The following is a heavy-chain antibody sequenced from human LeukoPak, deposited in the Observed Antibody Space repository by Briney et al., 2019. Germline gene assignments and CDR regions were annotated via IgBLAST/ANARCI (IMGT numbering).Heavy chain of an antibody. J-gene: IGHJ6*03. V-gene: IGHV1-69*13. Sequence: SVKVSCKASGGTFSSYAISWVRQAPGQGLEWMGGIIPIFGTANYAQKFQGRVTITADESTSTAYMELSSLRSEDTAVYYCASRISGIAVTLSYYYYMDVWGKGTTVTVSS. CDR3: ASRISGIAVTLSYYYYMDV. CDR2: IIPIFGTA. CDR1: GGTFSSYA. D-gene: IGHD6-19*01.